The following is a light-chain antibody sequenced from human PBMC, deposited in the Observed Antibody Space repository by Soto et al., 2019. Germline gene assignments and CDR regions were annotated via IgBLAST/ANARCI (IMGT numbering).Light chain of an antibody. Sequence: ENVLTQSPGTLSLPPGERATLSCRASQSVGRNYLAWFQQKSGQAPRLVIYGASSRAAGIPDRLSGSGSGTDFTLTISRLEPEDFAVYYCQQYATSPITFGQGTRLEI. V-gene: IGKV3-20*01. J-gene: IGKJ5*01. CDR2: GAS. CDR1: QSVGRNY. CDR3: QQYATSPIT.